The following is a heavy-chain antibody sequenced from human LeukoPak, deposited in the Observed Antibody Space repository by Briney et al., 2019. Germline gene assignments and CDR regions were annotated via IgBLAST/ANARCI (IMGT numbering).Heavy chain of an antibody. Sequence: PGGSLRLSCAASGFTFSDYWMSWVRQAPGKGLEWVANIKQDGSEKYYVDSVKGRFTISRDNAKNSLYLQMNSLRAEDTAVYCCARESPVNWFNPWGQGTLVTVSS. CDR3: ARESPVNWFNP. J-gene: IGHJ5*02. CDR1: GFTFSDYW. V-gene: IGHV3-7*03. CDR2: IKQDGSEK.